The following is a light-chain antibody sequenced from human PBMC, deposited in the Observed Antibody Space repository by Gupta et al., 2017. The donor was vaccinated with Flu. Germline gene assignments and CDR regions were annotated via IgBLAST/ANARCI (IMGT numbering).Light chain of an antibody. J-gene: IGKJ1*01. CDR1: QSISNY. CDR3: QEYNSSSWT. V-gene: IGKV1-5*01. Sequence: DIHMTQSPSTLSASVGDRITITCRASQSISNYLAWYQQKPGKAPKVLIYEASTLESGVPSRFSGSGSGTEFTLTISRLQPDDFGSYYCQEYNSSSWTFGQGTKVEIK. CDR2: EAS.